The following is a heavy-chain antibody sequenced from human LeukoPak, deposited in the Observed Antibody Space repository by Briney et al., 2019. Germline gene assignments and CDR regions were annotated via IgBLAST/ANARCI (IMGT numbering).Heavy chain of an antibody. V-gene: IGHV4-39*01. CDR2: IYSSGAT. D-gene: IGHD2-2*01. Sequence: PSETLSLTRTVSGGSISSTNYYWGWIRQPPGKGLEWLGSIYSSGATYYNPSLKSRVTISVDTSKNQLSLKLSSVTAADTAVYYCARLVGLGYCSSTRCPYYNYYMDVWGKGTTVTVSS. CDR3: ARLVGLGYCSSTRCPYYNYYMDV. J-gene: IGHJ6*03. CDR1: GGSISSTNYY.